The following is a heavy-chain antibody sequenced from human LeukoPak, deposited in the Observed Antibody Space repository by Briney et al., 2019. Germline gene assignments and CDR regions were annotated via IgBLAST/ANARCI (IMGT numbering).Heavy chain of an antibody. V-gene: IGHV4-30-4*01. D-gene: IGHD3-22*01. CDR2: IYYSGST. J-gene: IGHJ1*01. CDR1: GGSISSGDYY. Sequence: PSETLSLTCTVSGGSISSGDYYWSWIRQPPGKGLEWIGYIYYSGSTYYNPSLKSRVTISVDTSKNQFSLKLSSVTAADTAVYYCARGQAYDSSGYPFLFQHRGQGTLVTVSS. CDR3: ARGQAYDSSGYPFLFQH.